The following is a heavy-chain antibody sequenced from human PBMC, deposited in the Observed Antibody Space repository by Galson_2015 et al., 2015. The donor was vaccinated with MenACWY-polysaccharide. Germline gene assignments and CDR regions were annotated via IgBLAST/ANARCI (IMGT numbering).Heavy chain of an antibody. CDR2: ISYDGGT. CDR1: GDSITSGGYF. J-gene: IGHJ5*02. Sequence: TLSLTCTVSGDSITSGGYFWSWIRQHPGEGLEWIASISYDGGTYYNPSPKSRVTISVDTPKNQFSLKLNSVTAADTAVYYCARGGRAVSNRNWFDPWGQGTLGTVSS. D-gene: IGHD3-16*01. V-gene: IGHV4-31*03. CDR3: ARGGRAVSNRNWFDP.